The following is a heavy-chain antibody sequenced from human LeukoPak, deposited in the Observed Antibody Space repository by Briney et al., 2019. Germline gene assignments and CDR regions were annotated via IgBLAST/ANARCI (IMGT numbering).Heavy chain of an antibody. CDR3: ASPEWLPDSFDI. D-gene: IGHD3-3*01. J-gene: IGHJ3*02. V-gene: IGHV3-7*01. Sequence: GGSLRLSCAASGFTFRNYWMTWVRQAPGKGLEWVANIKPDGSDKYYVDSVKGRFTISRDNAKNSLYLQMNSLRAEDTAVYYCASPEWLPDSFDIWGQGTMVTVSS. CDR2: IKPDGSDK. CDR1: GFTFRNYW.